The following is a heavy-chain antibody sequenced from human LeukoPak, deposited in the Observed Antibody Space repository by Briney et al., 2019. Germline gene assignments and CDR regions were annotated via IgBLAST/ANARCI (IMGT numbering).Heavy chain of an antibody. CDR3: ARPRLWFGELSHYFDY. Sequence: GGSLRLSCAASGFTFSNYWMNWVRQAPGKGLEWVANIKQDGSEKYYVDSVKGRFTVSRDNTKNSLYLQMNSLRAEDTAVYYCARPRLWFGELSHYFDYWGQGTLVTVSS. J-gene: IGHJ4*02. CDR1: GFTFSNYW. D-gene: IGHD3-10*01. CDR2: IKQDGSEK. V-gene: IGHV3-7*01.